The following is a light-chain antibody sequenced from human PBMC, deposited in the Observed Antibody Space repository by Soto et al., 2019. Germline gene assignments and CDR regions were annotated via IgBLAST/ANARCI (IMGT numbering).Light chain of an antibody. CDR3: QQSYSSPFT. J-gene: IGKJ2*01. Sequence: DIQMTQSPSSLSASVGDRVTITCRTSQSISSYLNWYQQKPGKAPKLLIYAASSLQSGVPSRFSGSESGTDFTLTISSLQPEDFATYYCQQSYSSPFTFGQGTTLEI. V-gene: IGKV1-39*01. CDR2: AAS. CDR1: QSISSY.